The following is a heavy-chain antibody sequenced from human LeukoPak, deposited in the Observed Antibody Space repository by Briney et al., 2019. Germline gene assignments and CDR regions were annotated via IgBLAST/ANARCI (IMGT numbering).Heavy chain of an antibody. D-gene: IGHD3-10*01. Sequence: GASVKLSCKASVYAFTSCGISWVWQAPGQGLEWMGGISAYNGNRNYAQKLQGRVTMTTDTSTSTDYMELRSLRSDDTAVYYCAREIITMVRGVTLNWFDPWGQGTLVTVSS. CDR1: VYAFTSCG. V-gene: IGHV1-18*01. CDR2: ISAYNGNR. CDR3: AREIITMVRGVTLNWFDP. J-gene: IGHJ5*02.